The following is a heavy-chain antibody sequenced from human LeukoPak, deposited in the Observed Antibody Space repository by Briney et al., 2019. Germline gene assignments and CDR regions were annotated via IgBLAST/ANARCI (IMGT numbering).Heavy chain of an antibody. CDR1: GFTISYNY. V-gene: IGHV3-53*04. CDR2: IYSNTSA. CDR3: ARDIPVDSRSSVPKPVRDS. J-gene: IGHJ5*02. Sequence: GGSLRLSCSASGFTISYNYMSWVRQAPGKGLQWVSVIYSNTSAYYADSVKGRFTISRHNSKNTLYLQMTSLRAEDTAVYYCARDIPVDSRSSVPKPVRDSWGQGTLVTVSS. D-gene: IGHD6-6*01.